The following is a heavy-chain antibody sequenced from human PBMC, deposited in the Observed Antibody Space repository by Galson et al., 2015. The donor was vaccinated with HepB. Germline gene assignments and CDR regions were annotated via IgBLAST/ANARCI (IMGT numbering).Heavy chain of an antibody. D-gene: IGHD5-12*01. CDR1: GDSVSSNSAA. CDR3: ARGGRRTVSGYDPFDY. V-gene: IGHV6-1*01. CDR2: TYYRSKWYN. J-gene: IGHJ4*02. Sequence: CAISGDSVSSNSAAWNWIRQSPSRGLGWLGRTYYRSKWYNDYAVSVKSRITINPDTSKNQFSLQLNSVTPEDTAVYYCARGGRRTVSGYDPFDYWGQGTLVTVSS.